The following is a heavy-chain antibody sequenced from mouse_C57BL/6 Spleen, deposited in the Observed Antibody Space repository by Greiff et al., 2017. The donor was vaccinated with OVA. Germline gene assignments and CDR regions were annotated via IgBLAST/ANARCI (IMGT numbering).Heavy chain of an antibody. V-gene: IGHV1-15*01. CDR1: GYTFTDYE. Sequence: VQLQQSGAELVRPGASVTLSCKASGYTFTDYEMHWVKQTPVHGLEWIGAIDPETGGTAYNQKFKGKAILTADKSASTAYMELRSLTSEDSAVYYCTRGAHYGSSYEGGDYWGQGTTLTVSS. CDR3: TRGAHYGSSYEGGDY. D-gene: IGHD1-1*01. CDR2: IDPETGGT. J-gene: IGHJ2*01.